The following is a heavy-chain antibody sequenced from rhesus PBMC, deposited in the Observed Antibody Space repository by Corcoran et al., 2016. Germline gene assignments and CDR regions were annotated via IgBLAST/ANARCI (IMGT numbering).Heavy chain of an antibody. CDR1: GGSISSNY. Sequence: QLQLQESGPGLVKPSETLSLTCAVSGGSISSNYWSWIRQHPGKGLEWIGRISGSGGSTDYNPSLKSRCTSPTDTSKNQFSLKLSSVTAADPAWYYCARVLVVITMVYGLDSWGQGVVVTGSS. J-gene: IGHJ6*01. V-gene: IGHV4-173*01. D-gene: IGHD3-28*01. CDR2: ISGSGGST. CDR3: ARVLVVITMVYGLDS.